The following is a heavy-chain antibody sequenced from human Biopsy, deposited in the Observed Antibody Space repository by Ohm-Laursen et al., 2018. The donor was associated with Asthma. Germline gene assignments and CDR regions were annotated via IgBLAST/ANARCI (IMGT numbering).Heavy chain of an antibody. CDR1: GFTFRSYA. CDR2: GGSYYDGGLK. V-gene: IGHV3-30-3*01. D-gene: IGHD1-26*01. CDR3: ARAKSGSFYSPADY. J-gene: IGHJ4*02. Sequence: SLRLFCAASGFTFRSYAMHWVRQAPGKGLEWVAVGGSYYDGGLKYYADSVNGRFTVSRDDSKNTLYLQMNSLRVEDTAVFYCARAKSGSFYSPADYWGQGTLVTVSS.